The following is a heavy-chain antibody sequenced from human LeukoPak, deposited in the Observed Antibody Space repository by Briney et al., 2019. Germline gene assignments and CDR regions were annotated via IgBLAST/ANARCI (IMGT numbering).Heavy chain of an antibody. D-gene: IGHD1-26*01. V-gene: IGHV1-69*01. CDR3: AQEEYSGSSGDY. J-gene: IGHJ4*02. CDR2: IIPTFGTA. Sequence: GATVKVSCKASGGTFSSYAISWVRQAPGQGLEWMGGIIPTFGTANYAQKLQGRVTITADESTSTAYMELSSLRSEDTAVYYCAQEEYSGSSGDYWGQGTLVTVSS. CDR1: GGTFSSYA.